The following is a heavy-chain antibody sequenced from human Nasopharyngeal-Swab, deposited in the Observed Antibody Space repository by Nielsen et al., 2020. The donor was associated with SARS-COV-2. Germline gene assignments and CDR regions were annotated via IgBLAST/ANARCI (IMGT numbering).Heavy chain of an antibody. J-gene: IGHJ5*02. CDR1: GFTFSNSW. V-gene: IGHV3-74*01. CDR3: ARDVAGADSA. CDR2: INSDGSTI. D-gene: IGHD2-21*01. Sequence: GGSLRLSCAVSGFTFSNSWMHWVRQAPGKGLVWVSRINSDGSTINYADAVAGRFTISRDNAKDTLYLQMNNLRAEDTALYYCARDVAGADSAWGQGTLVTVSS.